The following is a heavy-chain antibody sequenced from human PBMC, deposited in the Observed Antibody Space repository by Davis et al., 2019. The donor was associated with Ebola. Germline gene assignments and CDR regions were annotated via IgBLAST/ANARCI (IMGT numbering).Heavy chain of an antibody. Sequence: PGGSLRLSCAASGFTFSSYGMHWVRQAPGKGLEWVAVIWYDGSNKYYADSVKGRFTISRDNSKNTLYLQMNSLRAEDTAVYYCAKGVGATSYYYGMDVWGQGTTVTVSS. CDR2: IWYDGSNK. V-gene: IGHV3-33*06. CDR3: AKGVGATSYYYGMDV. J-gene: IGHJ6*02. CDR1: GFTFSSYG. D-gene: IGHD1-26*01.